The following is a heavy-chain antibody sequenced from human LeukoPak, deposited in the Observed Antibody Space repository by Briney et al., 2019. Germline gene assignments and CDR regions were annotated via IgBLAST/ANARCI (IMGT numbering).Heavy chain of an antibody. CDR1: GFTLSNNA. CDR2: LGSDGGR. D-gene: IGHD3-10*01. J-gene: IGHJ4*02. V-gene: IGHV3-23*01. CDR3: AKDILNGEFAD. Sequence: GGSLRLSSAASGFTLSNNAMSWVRQAPGKGLEWVSALGSDGGRYYADSVKGRFTISRDNSKNTLYLEMNRLRSEDTAAYYCAKDILNGEFADWGQETLVTVSS.